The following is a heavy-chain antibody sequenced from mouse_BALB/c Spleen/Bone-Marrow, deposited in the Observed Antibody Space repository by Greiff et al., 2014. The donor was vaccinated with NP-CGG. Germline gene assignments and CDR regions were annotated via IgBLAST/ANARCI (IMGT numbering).Heavy chain of an antibody. Sequence: QVQLKQSGAELARPGASVKMSCKASGYTFTSFTIHWVKQRPGQGLEWIGYINPSSGYTNYSQNFKDKATLTADKSASTAYMQLTSLTSEDSAVYYCARRDYGPFYALDYWGQGTSVTVSS. CDR1: GYTFTSFT. D-gene: IGHD1-2*01. V-gene: IGHV1-4*01. CDR2: INPSSGYT. CDR3: ARRDYGPFYALDY. J-gene: IGHJ4*01.